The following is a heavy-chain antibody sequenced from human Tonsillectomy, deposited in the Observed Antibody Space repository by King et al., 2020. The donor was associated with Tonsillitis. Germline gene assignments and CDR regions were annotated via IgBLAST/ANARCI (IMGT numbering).Heavy chain of an antibody. CDR3: AKERDSSSWGLDC. V-gene: IGHV3-9*01. CDR1: GFTFDDYA. J-gene: IGHJ4*02. CDR2: ISWNSGSI. D-gene: IGHD6-13*01. Sequence: VQLVESGGGLVQPGRSLRLTCAASGFTFDDYAMHWVRQAPGKGLEWVSSISWNSGSIAYTDSVKGRFTISRDNTKNSLYLQMNSLRGEDTAFYYCAKERDSSSWGLDCCGPGSLVTVSS.